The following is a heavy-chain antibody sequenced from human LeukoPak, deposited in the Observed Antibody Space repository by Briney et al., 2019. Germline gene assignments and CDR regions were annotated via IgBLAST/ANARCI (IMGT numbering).Heavy chain of an antibody. CDR3: TRDRSALDT. CDR1: GASISSYF. J-gene: IGHJ3*02. V-gene: IGHV4-59*01. Sequence: SETLSLTCTVSGASISSYFWTWIRQSPGKGLEWIGYISNIGSTNYNPSLKSRVSISGDTSKNQFSLKLSSVTAADTAVYYCTRDRSALDTWGQGTMVTVSS. CDR2: ISNIGST.